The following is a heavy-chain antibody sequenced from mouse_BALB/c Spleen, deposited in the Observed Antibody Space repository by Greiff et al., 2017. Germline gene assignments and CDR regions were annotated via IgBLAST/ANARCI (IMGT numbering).Heavy chain of an antibody. J-gene: IGHJ4*01. CDR2: INPSNGGT. D-gene: IGHD3-1*01. CDR3: TGSGYAMDY. Sequence: QVQLQQSGAELVKPGASVKLSCKASGYTFTSYYMYWVKQRPGQGLEWIGEINPSNGGTNFNEKFKSKATLTVDKSSSTAYMQLSSLTSEDSAVYYCTGSGYAMDYWGQGTSVTVSS. V-gene: IGHV1S16*01. CDR1: GYTFTSYY.